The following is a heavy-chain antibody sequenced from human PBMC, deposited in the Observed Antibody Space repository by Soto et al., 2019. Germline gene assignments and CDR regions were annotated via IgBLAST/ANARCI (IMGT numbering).Heavy chain of an antibody. V-gene: IGHV4-39*01. J-gene: IGHJ5*02. CDR1: GGSISSRSSS. CDR2: IHYSGST. Sequence: SETLSLTCTVAGGSISSRSSSWAWIRQPPGKGLEWIGTIHYSGSTHYNPSLKSRVTISVDTSKNQFSLKLSSVTAADTAMYYCARLSNYEINWFDPWGQGTLVTVSS. CDR3: ARLSNYEINWFDP. D-gene: IGHD4-4*01.